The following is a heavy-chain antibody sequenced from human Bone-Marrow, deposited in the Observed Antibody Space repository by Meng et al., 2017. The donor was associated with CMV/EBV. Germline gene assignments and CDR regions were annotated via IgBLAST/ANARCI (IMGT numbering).Heavy chain of an antibody. V-gene: IGHV1-2*02. D-gene: IGHD2-21*01. CDR2: INPTSGGT. CDR1: GYSFTGYY. J-gene: IGHJ4*02. CDR3: ARDRRMLSGGDCYDY. Sequence: SVEVSCKASGYSFTGYYMHWVRQAPGQGLEWMGWINPTSGGTNHAQKFQGRVTMTRDTSISTAYMKLSRLRSDDTAVYYCARDRRMLSGGDCYDYWGQGTLVTGSS.